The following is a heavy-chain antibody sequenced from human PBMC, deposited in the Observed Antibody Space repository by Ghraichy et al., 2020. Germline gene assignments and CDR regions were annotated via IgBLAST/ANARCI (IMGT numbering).Heavy chain of an antibody. CDR3: ARGYSSSSLFGYFDY. V-gene: IGHV4-59*01. Sequence: SETLSLTCTVSGGSTSSYYWTWIRQPPGKGLEWIGYIYYSGSTNYNPSLKSRVTISVDTSKNQFSLKLSSVTAADTAVYYCARGYSSSSLFGYFDYWGQGTLVTVSS. D-gene: IGHD6-6*01. CDR2: IYYSGST. J-gene: IGHJ4*02. CDR1: GGSTSSYY.